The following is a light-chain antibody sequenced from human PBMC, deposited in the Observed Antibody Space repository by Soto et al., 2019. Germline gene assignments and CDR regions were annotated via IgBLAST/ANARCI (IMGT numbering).Light chain of an antibody. CDR3: RKYARARGIP. Sequence: LTRSPCTITFTPRERATLSCRASQSISGNFLAWYQEKPGQATRLLIYGASSRATGIPDRFSGSGPGTDFTLTISIPSPEDSAVYSCRKYARARGIPFGGGTE. J-gene: IGKJ4*01. V-gene: IGKV3-20*01. CDR1: QSISGNF. CDR2: GAS.